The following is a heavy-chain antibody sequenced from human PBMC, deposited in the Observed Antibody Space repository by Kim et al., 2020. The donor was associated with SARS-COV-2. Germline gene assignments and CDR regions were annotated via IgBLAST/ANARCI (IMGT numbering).Heavy chain of an antibody. J-gene: IGHJ4*02. CDR3: FPGQWLVYY. CDR1: GFTFSSYA. D-gene: IGHD6-19*01. V-gene: IGHV3-23*01. Sequence: GGSLRLSCAASGFTFSSYAMNWVRQAPGKGLEWVSIISGSGGSTSYADSVKGRFTISRDNSKNTLYLQMNSLRAEDTAIYYCFPGQWLVYYWGQGTLVTFSS. CDR2: ISGSGGST.